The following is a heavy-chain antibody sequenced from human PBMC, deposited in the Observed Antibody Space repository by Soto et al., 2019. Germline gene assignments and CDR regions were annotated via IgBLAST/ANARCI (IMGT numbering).Heavy chain of an antibody. V-gene: IGHV3-30*18. CDR3: AKLLVAGAFDY. Sequence: GALRLSCAASGFTFSSYGMHWVRQAPGKGLEWVAVISYDGSNKYYADSVKGRFTISRDNSKNTLYLQMNSLRAEDTAVYYCAKLLVAGAFDYWGQGTLVTVSS. CDR1: GFTFSSYG. CDR2: ISYDGSNK. D-gene: IGHD6-19*01. J-gene: IGHJ4*02.